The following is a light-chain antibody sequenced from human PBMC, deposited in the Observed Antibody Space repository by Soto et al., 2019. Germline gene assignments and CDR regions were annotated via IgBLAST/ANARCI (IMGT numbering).Light chain of an antibody. V-gene: IGKV1-5*01. CDR1: QSISSW. Sequence: DIQMTQSPSTLSASVGDRVTITCRASQSISSWLAWYQQKPGKAPKLLIYDASSLESGVPSRFSGSGSGTEFTLTISSLQPDDFATYYCQQYHSYSWTLGQGTKVYIK. CDR2: DAS. J-gene: IGKJ1*01. CDR3: QQYHSYSWT.